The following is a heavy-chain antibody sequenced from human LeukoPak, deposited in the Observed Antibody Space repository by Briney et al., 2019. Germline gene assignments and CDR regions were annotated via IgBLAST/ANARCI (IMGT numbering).Heavy chain of an antibody. CDR3: ARDGRYNWNYWWFDP. D-gene: IGHD1-7*01. J-gene: IGHJ5*02. CDR2: IYTSGST. CDR1: GASISSYY. Sequence: PSETLSLTCSVSGASISSYYWSWIRQPAGKGLEWIGRIYTSGSTNYNPSLKSRVTMSVDTSKNQFSLKLSSVTAADTAVYYCARDGRYNWNYWWFDPWGQGTLVIVSS. V-gene: IGHV4-4*07.